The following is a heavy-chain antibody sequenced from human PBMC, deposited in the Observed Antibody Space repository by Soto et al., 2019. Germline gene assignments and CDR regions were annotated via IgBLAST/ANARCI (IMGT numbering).Heavy chain of an antibody. CDR3: ARQVVGPTVTTRNAAGFAY. V-gene: IGHV5-10-1*01. CDR2: IDPSDSYT. J-gene: IGHJ4*02. CDR1: GYSFTSYW. D-gene: IGHD4-17*01. Sequence: GESLKISCKGSGYSFTSYWISLVRQMPGKGLEWMGRIDPSDSYTNYSPSFQGHVTISADKSISTAYLQWSSLKASDTAMYYCARQVVGPTVTTRNAAGFAYWGQGTLVTVSS.